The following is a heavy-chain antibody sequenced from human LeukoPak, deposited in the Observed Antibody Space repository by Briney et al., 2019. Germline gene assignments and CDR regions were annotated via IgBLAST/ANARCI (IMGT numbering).Heavy chain of an antibody. CDR3: VKGVVVVTARAFDY. CDR2: ISSNGGST. V-gene: IGHV3-64D*06. D-gene: IGHD2-21*02. CDR1: GFTFRRYA. J-gene: IGHJ4*02. Sequence: GGSLRLSCSASGFTFRRYAMHWVRQAPGKGLEYVSAISSNGGSTYYADSVKGRFTISKDNSKNTLYLQMSSLRAEDTAVYYCVKGVVVVTARAFDYWGQGTLVTVSS.